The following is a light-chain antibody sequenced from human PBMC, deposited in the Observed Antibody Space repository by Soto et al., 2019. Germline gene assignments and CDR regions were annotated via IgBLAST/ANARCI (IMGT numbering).Light chain of an antibody. Sequence: QSARTQPASVSGSPGQSITISCTGTGSDGGGYNYVSWYQQHPGKAPKLMIYDVSNRPSGVSNRFSGSKSGNTASLSISGLQAEDEADYYCSSYTSSSTLLYVFGTGTKVTVL. V-gene: IGLV2-14*01. CDR3: SSYTSSSTLLYV. CDR2: DVS. J-gene: IGLJ1*01. CDR1: GSDGGGYNY.